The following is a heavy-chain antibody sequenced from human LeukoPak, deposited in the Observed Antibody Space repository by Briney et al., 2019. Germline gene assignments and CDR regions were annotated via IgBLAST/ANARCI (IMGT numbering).Heavy chain of an antibody. V-gene: IGHV3-21*01. CDR1: GFTFSSYS. Sequence: GSLRLSCAASGFTFSSYSMNRVRQAPGKGLEWVSSISSSSSYIYYADSVKGRFTISRDNAKNSLYLQMNSLRAEDTAVYYCARELVYSSSPNDYWGQGTLVTVSS. CDR2: ISSSSSYI. CDR3: ARELVYSSSPNDY. J-gene: IGHJ4*02. D-gene: IGHD6-6*01.